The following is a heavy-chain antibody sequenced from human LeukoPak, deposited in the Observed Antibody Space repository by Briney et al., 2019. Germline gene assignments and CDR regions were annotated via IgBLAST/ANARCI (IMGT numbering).Heavy chain of an antibody. Sequence: ASVKVSCKASGYTFTRYGISWVRQAPGQRLEWMGWISAYNGNTNYAQKLQGRVTMTTDTSTSTAYMELRSLRSDDTAVYYCARDQSLYYYGSGSRYYLYWGQGTLVTVSS. D-gene: IGHD3-10*01. CDR3: ARDQSLYYYGSGSRYYLY. J-gene: IGHJ4*02. V-gene: IGHV1-18*01. CDR2: ISAYNGNT. CDR1: GYTFTRYG.